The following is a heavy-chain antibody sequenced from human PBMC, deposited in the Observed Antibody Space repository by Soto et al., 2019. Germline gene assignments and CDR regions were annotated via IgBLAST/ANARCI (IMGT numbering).Heavy chain of an antibody. Sequence: EGQLVESGGGLIQPGGSLRLSCAASGFTVSSNYMSWVRQAPGKGLEWVSVTYSGGSTYYADSVKGRFTISRDNSKNTLYLQMNSLRAEDTAVYYCARDRVESGYPEYFQHWGQGTLVTVSS. D-gene: IGHD3-22*01. CDR1: GFTVSSNY. CDR2: TYSGGST. CDR3: ARDRVESGYPEYFQH. V-gene: IGHV3-53*01. J-gene: IGHJ1*01.